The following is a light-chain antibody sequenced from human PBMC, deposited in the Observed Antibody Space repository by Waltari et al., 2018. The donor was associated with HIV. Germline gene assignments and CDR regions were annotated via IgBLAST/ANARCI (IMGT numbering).Light chain of an antibody. Sequence: DTQMTQSPSSLSASIGDRVTITCQASQDITKYLNWYIQKPGKAPKLLIYDASRLEPGVPSRFSGSGSGAEFSFTISSLQPEDIGTYYCQQYDNLPYSLGQGTKVDIK. CDR3: QQYDNLPYS. CDR1: QDITKY. V-gene: IGKV1-33*01. CDR2: DAS. J-gene: IGKJ2*03.